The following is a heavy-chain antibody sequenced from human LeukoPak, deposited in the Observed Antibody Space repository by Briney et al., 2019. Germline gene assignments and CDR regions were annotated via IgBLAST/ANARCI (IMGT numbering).Heavy chain of an antibody. J-gene: IGHJ4*02. CDR1: GFTFSSYA. D-gene: IGHD6-19*01. V-gene: IGHV3-30-3*01. CDR2: ISYDGSNK. Sequence: GGSLRLSCAASGFTFSSYAMHWVRQASGKGLEWVAVISYDGSNKYYADSVKGRFTISRDNSKNTLYLQMNSLRPEDTAVYYCATLGSSGSSHRGQGTLVTVSS. CDR3: ATLGSSGSSH.